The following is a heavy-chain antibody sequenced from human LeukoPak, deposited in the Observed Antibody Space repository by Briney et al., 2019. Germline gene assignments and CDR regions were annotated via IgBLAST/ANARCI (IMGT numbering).Heavy chain of an antibody. J-gene: IGHJ4*02. CDR1: GFTFSSYA. CDR2: ISGSGGST. Sequence: GGSLRLSCAASGFTFSSYAMSWVRQAPGKGLEWVSAISGSGGSTYYADSVKGRFTISRDNSKNTLYLQMNSLRAEDTAVYYCAKAHLVDIVATIKKYYSDYWGQGTLVTVSS. D-gene: IGHD5-12*01. CDR3: AKAHLVDIVATIKKYYSDY. V-gene: IGHV3-23*01.